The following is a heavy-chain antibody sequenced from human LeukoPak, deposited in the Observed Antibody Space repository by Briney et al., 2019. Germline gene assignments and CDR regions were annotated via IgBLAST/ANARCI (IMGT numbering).Heavy chain of an antibody. V-gene: IGHV3-21*04. D-gene: IGHD2-2*01. CDR1: GFTFSSYS. CDR3: ARDQRYCSSSSCPWEPFDY. CDR2: ISSSSSYI. J-gene: IGHJ4*02. Sequence: PGGSLRLSCAASGFTFSSYSMNWVRQAPGKGLEWVSSISSSSSYISYADSVKGRFTISRDNAKNSLYLQMNSLRAEDTAVYYCARDQRYCSSSSCPWEPFDYWGQGTLVTVSS.